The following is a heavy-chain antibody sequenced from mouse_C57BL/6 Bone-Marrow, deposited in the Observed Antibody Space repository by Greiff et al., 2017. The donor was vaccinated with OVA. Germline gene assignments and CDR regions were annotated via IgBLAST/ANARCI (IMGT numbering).Heavy chain of an antibody. D-gene: IGHD2-3*01. J-gene: IGHJ2*01. CDR2: IYPGSGST. V-gene: IGHV1-55*01. CDR3: ARSYDGYFDY. Sequence: QVQLQQSGAELVKPGASVKMSCKASGYTFTSYWITWVKQRPGQGLEWIGDIYPGSGSTNYNEKFKSKATLTVDTSSSTAYMQLSSLTSEDAAVYDCARSYDGYFDYWGQGTTLTVSS. CDR1: GYTFTSYW.